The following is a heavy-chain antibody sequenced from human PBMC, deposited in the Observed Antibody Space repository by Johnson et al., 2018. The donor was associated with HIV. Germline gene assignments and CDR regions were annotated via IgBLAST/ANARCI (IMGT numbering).Heavy chain of an antibody. CDR1: GFTFSSYG. V-gene: IGHV3-33*06. CDR3: AKDLRSGNRRAAFDI. Sequence: QMLLVESGGGVVQPGRSLRLSCAASGFTFSSYGMHWVRQAPGKGLEWVAVIWYAGSNKYYADSVKGRFTIARDNSKNTLYLQMNSLRAEDTAVYYCAKDLRSGNRRAAFDIWGQGTMVTVSS. D-gene: IGHD1-14*01. CDR2: IWYAGSNK. J-gene: IGHJ3*02.